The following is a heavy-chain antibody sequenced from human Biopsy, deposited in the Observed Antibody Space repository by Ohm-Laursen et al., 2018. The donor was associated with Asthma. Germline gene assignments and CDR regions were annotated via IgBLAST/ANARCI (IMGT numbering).Heavy chain of an antibody. CDR2: ISVYNGNT. CDR3: ARAVDYSHYYGIDV. D-gene: IGHD3-10*01. Sequence: SSVKASCKTSGYTFNSAGITWVRQAPGQGLEWMGWISVYNGNTKVAQKLQDRVTMISDTSTSTAYMELRSLRSDDTAVYFCARAVDYSHYYGIDVWGQGTTVTVS. J-gene: IGHJ6*02. V-gene: IGHV1-18*01. CDR1: GYTFNSAG.